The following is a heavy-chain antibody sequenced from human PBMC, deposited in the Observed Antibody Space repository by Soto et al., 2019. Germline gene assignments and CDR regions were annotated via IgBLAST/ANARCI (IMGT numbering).Heavy chain of an antibody. CDR1: GYTFTSYY. J-gene: IGHJ3*02. D-gene: IGHD4-17*01. CDR3: ARDGMTTVTTEWNDAFDI. Sequence: ASVKVSCKASGYTFTSYYMHWVRQAPGQGLEWMGIINPSGGSTSYAQKFQGRVTMTRDTSTSTVYMELSSLRSGDTAVYYCARDGMTTVTTEWNDAFDIWGQGTMVSVS. CDR2: INPSGGST. V-gene: IGHV1-46*01.